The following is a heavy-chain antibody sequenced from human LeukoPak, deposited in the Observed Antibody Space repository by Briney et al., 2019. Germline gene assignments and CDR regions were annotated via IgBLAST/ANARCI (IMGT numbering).Heavy chain of an antibody. CDR2: MNPNSGNT. CDR3: ARSYSSSSSPYNWFDP. Sequence: ASVKVSCKASGYTFTSYDINWVRQATGQGLEWMGWMNPNSGNTGYAQKFQGRVTMTRNTSISTACMELSSLRSEDTAVYYCARSYSSSSSPYNWFDPWGQGTLVTVSS. CDR1: GYTFTSYD. J-gene: IGHJ5*02. D-gene: IGHD6-13*01. V-gene: IGHV1-8*01.